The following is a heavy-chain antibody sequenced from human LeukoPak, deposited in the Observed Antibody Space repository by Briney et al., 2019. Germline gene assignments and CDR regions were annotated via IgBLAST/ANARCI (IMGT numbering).Heavy chain of an antibody. V-gene: IGHV4-4*02. CDR1: GDSISSSNW. CDR2: INHSGST. D-gene: IGHD3-10*01. J-gene: IGHJ5*02. Sequence: KSSETLSLTCVVSGDSISSSNWWSWVRQPPGKGLEWIGEINHSGSTNYNPSLKSRVTISVDTSKNQFSLTLSSVTAADTAIYYCARGRGTWGQGTLVTVSS. CDR3: ARGRGT.